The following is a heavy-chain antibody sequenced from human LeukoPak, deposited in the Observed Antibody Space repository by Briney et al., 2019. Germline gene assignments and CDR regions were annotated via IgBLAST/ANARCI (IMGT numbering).Heavy chain of an antibody. D-gene: IGHD3-10*01. V-gene: IGHV3-33*01. CDR2: IWYDGSNK. J-gene: IGHJ6*03. CDR1: GFTFGSYG. CDR3: ASDYYGSGSYYYMDV. Sequence: GGSLRLSCAAAGFTFGSYGMHWVRQAPGKGLELVAVIWYDGSNKYYADSVKGRFTISRDNSKNTRYLQMNSLSAEDTAVYYCASDYYGSGSYYYMDVWGKGTTVTVSS.